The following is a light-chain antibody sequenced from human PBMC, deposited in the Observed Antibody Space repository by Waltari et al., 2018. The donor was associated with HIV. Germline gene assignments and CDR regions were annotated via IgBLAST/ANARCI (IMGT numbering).Light chain of an antibody. CDR1: GTDFGFYHF. CDR3: ASYTANYTVL. Sequence: SDVTQPASVSGFPGQSITISCSGAGTDFGFYHFISWYQQQPGKVPTLLLYEVDIRASGVSSRFSGSKSGNTASLTISGLHVDDEGLYYCASYTANYTVLFGGGTTVTVL. CDR2: EVD. V-gene: IGLV2-14*03. J-gene: IGLJ2*01.